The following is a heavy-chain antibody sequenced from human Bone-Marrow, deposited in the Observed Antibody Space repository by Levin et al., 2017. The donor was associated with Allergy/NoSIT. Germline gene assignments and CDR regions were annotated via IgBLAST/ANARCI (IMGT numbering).Heavy chain of an antibody. V-gene: IGHV1-18*01. D-gene: IGHD1-26*01. CDR2: ISPKNGKT. CDR3: LSGSYYSY. J-gene: IGHJ4*02. CDR1: GYTFIDYD. Sequence: ASVKVSCKASGYTFIDYDISWVRQAPGQGLEWVGRISPKNGKTVYAQKFQGRVTMTTDTSTTTGYMELRNLRSDDTATYYCLSGSYYSYWGQGTLVIVSS.